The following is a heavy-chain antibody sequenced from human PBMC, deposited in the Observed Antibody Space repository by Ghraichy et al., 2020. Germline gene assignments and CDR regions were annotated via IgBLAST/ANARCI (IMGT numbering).Heavy chain of an antibody. J-gene: IGHJ5*02. D-gene: IGHD3-22*01. V-gene: IGHV4-59*01. CDR3: ASTHTRGDSSGYYH. CDR1: GGSISSYY. CDR2: IYYSGST. Sequence: SETLSLTCTVSGGSISSYYWSWIRQPPGKGLEWIGYIYYSGSTNYNPSLKSRVTISVDTSKNQFSLKLSSVTAADTAVYYCASTHTRGDSSGYYHWGQGTLVTVSS.